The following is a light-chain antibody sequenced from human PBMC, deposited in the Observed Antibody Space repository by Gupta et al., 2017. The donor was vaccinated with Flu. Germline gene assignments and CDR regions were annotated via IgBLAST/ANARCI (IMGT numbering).Light chain of an antibody. CDR2: DDT. CDR3: QYSDSSYMGV. J-gene: IGLJ3*02. Sequence: RVTISCTGSSSNIGADYDVHCYQQPHGTPPKILIEDDTSRPAGVPERCAGSKSGTSASLPTTGLQAEDEADEYCQYSDSSYMGVFGGGTKLTVL. V-gene: IGLV1-40*01. CDR1: SSNIGADYD.